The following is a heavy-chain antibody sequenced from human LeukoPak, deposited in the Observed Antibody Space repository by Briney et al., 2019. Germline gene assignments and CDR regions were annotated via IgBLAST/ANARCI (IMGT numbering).Heavy chain of an antibody. CDR2: VNREGRDK. J-gene: IGHJ6*02. V-gene: IGHV3-7*01. CDR1: GFASSSHC. CDR3: ARDGVPGGRDV. D-gene: IGHD3-16*01. Sequence: AGSLRLSSSASGFASSSHCINWVRHAPGKGLEWVANVNREGRDKNYVESVKGRFTISRDKAKNPLYLQMNSRRVGDTAVYYCARDGVPGGRDVWGQGTTVTVS.